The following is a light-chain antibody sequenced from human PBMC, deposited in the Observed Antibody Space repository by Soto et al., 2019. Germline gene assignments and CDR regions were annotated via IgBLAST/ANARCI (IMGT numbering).Light chain of an antibody. Sequence: EIVLTQSPATLSLSPGERATLSCRASQNINSYIVWYQQKPGQAPRLLMYDASRRATGIPARFSGSGSGTDFSLSISSLEPEDFATYYCQHRYNWPLTFGGGTKVEI. CDR2: DAS. J-gene: IGKJ4*01. V-gene: IGKV3-11*01. CDR3: QHRYNWPLT. CDR1: QNINSY.